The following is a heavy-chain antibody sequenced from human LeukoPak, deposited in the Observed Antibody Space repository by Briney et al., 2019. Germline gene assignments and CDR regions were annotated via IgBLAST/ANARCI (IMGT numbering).Heavy chain of an antibody. CDR1: GFTFDDYT. CDR2: ISWDGGST. J-gene: IGHJ4*02. V-gene: IGHV3-43*01. CDR3: AKTAYYYDSSGPFDY. Sequence: PGGSLRLSCAASGFTFDDYTMPWVRQAPGKGLEWVSLISWDGGSTYYADSVKGRFTISRDNSKNSLYLQMNSLRTEDTALYYCAKTAYYYDSSGPFDYWGQGTLVTVSS. D-gene: IGHD3-22*01.